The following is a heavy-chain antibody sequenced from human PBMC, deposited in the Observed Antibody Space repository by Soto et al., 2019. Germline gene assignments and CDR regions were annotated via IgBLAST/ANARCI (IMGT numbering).Heavy chain of an antibody. CDR2: VYYRGRS. CDR1: GGSVTNSSYY. CDR3: VSQRTTVITGNYFDY. Sequence: SETLSLTCTVSGGSVTNSSYYWGWIRQSPGKGLEWIGSVYYRGRSYSKSSVKSRVTISVDTSKNQFSPNLNSVTASDTAVYFCVSQRTTVITGNYFDYWGQGTLVTVSS. V-gene: IGHV4-39*01. D-gene: IGHD4-4*01. J-gene: IGHJ4*02.